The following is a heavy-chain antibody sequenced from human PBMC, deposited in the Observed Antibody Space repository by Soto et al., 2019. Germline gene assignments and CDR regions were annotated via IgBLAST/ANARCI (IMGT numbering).Heavy chain of an antibody. V-gene: IGHV1-69*13. Sequence: SVKVSCKASGGTFSSYAISWVRQAPGQGLEWMGGITPIFGTANYAQKFQGRVTITADESTSTAYMELSSLGSEDTAVYYCERTLLKYYYDSSDLGAFDIWGQGTMVTVSS. D-gene: IGHD3-22*01. CDR2: ITPIFGTA. J-gene: IGHJ3*02. CDR1: GGTFSSYA. CDR3: ERTLLKYYYDSSDLGAFDI.